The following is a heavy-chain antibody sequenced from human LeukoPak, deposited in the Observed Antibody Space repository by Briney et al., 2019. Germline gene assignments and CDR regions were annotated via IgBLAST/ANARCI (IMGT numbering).Heavy chain of an antibody. CDR2: IKQDGSEK. D-gene: IGHD6-13*01. CDR1: GFTSSSYW. Sequence: GGSLRLSCAASGFTSSSYWMSWVRQAPGKGLEWVANIKQDGSEKYYVDSVKGRFTISRDNAKNSLYLQMNSLRAEDTAVYYCARAEIAAAGLPMYYLDYWGQGTLVTVSS. J-gene: IGHJ4*02. V-gene: IGHV3-7*01. CDR3: ARAEIAAAGLPMYYLDY.